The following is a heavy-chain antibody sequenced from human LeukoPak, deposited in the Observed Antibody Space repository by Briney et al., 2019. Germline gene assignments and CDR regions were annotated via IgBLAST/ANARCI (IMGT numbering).Heavy chain of an antibody. CDR3: ARGEWGYSYGHQFDY. D-gene: IGHD5-18*01. Sequence: PSETLSLTCAVYGGSFSGYYWCWIRQPPGKGLEWIGEINHSGSTYYNPSLKSRVTISVDTSKNQFSLKLSSVTAADTAVYYCARGEWGYSYGHQFDYWGQGTLVTVSS. V-gene: IGHV4-34*01. CDR1: GGSFSGYY. CDR2: INHSGST. J-gene: IGHJ4*02.